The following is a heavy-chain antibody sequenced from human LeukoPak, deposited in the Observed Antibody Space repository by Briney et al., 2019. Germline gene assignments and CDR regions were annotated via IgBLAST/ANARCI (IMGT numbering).Heavy chain of an antibody. J-gene: IGHJ1*01. CDR2: IRSKTDGGTT. D-gene: IGHD3-3*01. Sequence: GGSLRLSCAASGFTFRDAWMTWVRQAPGKGLEWVGRIRSKTDGGTTDYAVSVQGRFTISRDDSKNTLYLQMSSLKTEDTAVYYCAIHIYGVVSIQQWGQGTLVTVSS. CDR3: AIHIYGVVSIQQ. V-gene: IGHV3-15*01. CDR1: GFTFRDAW.